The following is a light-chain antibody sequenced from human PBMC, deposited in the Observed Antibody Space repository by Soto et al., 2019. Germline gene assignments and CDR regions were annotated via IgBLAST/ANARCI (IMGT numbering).Light chain of an antibody. CDR1: QSVSSY. CDR2: DAS. V-gene: IGKV3-11*01. J-gene: IGKJ3*01. CDR3: QQRSNWPT. Sequence: EIVLTQSPATLSLSPGERATLSCRASQSVSSYLAWYQQKPGQAPRLLIYDASNRATGIPARFSGSGSGTDFTLTISCLEPEDFAVYYCQQRSNWPTFGPGTKVDIK.